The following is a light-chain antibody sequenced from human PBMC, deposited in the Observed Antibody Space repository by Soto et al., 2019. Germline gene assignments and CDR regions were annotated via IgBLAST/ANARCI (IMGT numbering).Light chain of an antibody. CDR3: QQYHKWPPST. V-gene: IGKV3D-15*01. CDR1: QSVSSN. CDR2: GDS. Sequence: EIVLTQSPGTPSLSPGERATLSCRAGQSVSSNNLAWYQQKPGQAPRLLIYGDSTRAAGIPARFSGSGSGTEFTLTISSLQSEDVAIYYCQQYHKWPPSTFGQGTKVDI. J-gene: IGKJ1*01.